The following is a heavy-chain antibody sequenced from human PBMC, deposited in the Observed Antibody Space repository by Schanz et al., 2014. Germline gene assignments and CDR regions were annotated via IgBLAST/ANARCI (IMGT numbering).Heavy chain of an antibody. CDR3: ARACCRQENHYYYTGMDV. CDR1: GFTFSNYA. D-gene: IGHD2-15*01. V-gene: IGHV3-23*01. J-gene: IGHJ6*02. CDR2: ISIRGGNT. Sequence: EVQLLESGGALEQPGGSLRLSCAASGFTFSNYAMTWVRQAPGKGLEWVSSISIRGGNTYYTDSVKGRFTISRDNSKNTLDLQMNSLRAEDTAVYYCARACCRQENHYYYTGMDVWGQGTTVTVSS.